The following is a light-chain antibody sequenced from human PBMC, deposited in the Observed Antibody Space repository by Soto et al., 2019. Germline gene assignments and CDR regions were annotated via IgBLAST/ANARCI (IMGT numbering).Light chain of an antibody. CDR1: QSVSSSY. V-gene: IGKV3-20*01. J-gene: IGKJ2*01. Sequence: EIVLTQSPGTLSLSPGERATLSCRASQSVSSSYLAWYQHKPGQAPRLLIYGASSRATGIPDRFSGSGSGTDVTLTISRLEPEDVAVYYCQQYGSSPHTFGQGTKLEIK. CDR2: GAS. CDR3: QQYGSSPHT.